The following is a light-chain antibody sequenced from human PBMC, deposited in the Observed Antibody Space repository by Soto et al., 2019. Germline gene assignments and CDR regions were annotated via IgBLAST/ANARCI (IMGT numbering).Light chain of an antibody. J-gene: IGLJ2*01. CDR3: GTWDSSLSAVV. Sequence: QSVLTQPPSVSAAPGQKVTISCSGSSSIIGNNYVSWYQQLPGTAPKLLIYDNNKRPSGIPGRFSGSKSGTSATLGITGLQTGDEADYYCGTWDSSLSAVVFGGGTKVTVL. CDR1: SSIIGNNY. V-gene: IGLV1-51*01. CDR2: DNN.